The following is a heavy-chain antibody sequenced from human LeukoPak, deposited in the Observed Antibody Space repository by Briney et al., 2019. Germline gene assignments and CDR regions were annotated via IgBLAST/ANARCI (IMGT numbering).Heavy chain of an antibody. Sequence: GGSLRLSCAASGFTFSSYWMSWVRQAPGKGLEWVAFIRYDGSNKYYADSVKGRFTISRDNSKNTLYLQMNSLRAEDTAVYYCAKDPVTMVRGVPDYWGQGTLVTVSS. CDR2: IRYDGSNK. J-gene: IGHJ4*02. CDR3: AKDPVTMVRGVPDY. D-gene: IGHD3-10*01. V-gene: IGHV3-30*02. CDR1: GFTFSSYW.